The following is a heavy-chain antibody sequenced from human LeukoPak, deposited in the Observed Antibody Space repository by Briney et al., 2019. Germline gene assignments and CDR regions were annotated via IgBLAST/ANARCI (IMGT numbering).Heavy chain of an antibody. J-gene: IGHJ4*02. CDR2: ISYDGSNK. V-gene: IGHV3-30*18. CDR1: GLTFSSYG. Sequence: GGSLRLSCAASGLTFSSYGMHWVRQAPGKGLEWVAVISYDGSNKYYADSVKGRFTISRDNSKNTLYLQMNSLRAEDTAVYYCAKDFSWYSSDLRPSYFDYWGQGTLVTVSS. CDR3: AKDFSWYSSDLRPSYFDY. D-gene: IGHD6-19*01.